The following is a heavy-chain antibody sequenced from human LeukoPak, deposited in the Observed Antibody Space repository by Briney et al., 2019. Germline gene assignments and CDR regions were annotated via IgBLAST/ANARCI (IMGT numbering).Heavy chain of an antibody. V-gene: IGHV5-51*01. CDR2: IYPGDSDT. CDR1: GYIFTSYW. Sequence: GASLQISCQGSGYIFTSYWIGWVRQLPGKGLEWMGIIYPGDSDTRYSPSFQGQVTISADKSISTAYLQWSSLKASDTAMYYCARGGDYYDSSGYAFDIWGQGTMVTVSS. J-gene: IGHJ3*02. D-gene: IGHD3-22*01. CDR3: ARGGDYYDSSGYAFDI.